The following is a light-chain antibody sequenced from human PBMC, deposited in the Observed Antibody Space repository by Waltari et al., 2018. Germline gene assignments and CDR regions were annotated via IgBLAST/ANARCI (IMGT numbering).Light chain of an antibody. Sequence: QSVLTQAPSASGTPGQRVTISCSGSSSSIGSNLVCWYQQLPGTAPKLLIYRNDQRPSGVPDRISGSKAGTSASLTISGLQSDDDGDYYCSAWDDGLGGPVFGTGTRVTVL. CDR3: SAWDDGLGGPV. CDR1: SSSIGSNL. J-gene: IGLJ1*01. CDR2: RND. V-gene: IGLV1-47*01.